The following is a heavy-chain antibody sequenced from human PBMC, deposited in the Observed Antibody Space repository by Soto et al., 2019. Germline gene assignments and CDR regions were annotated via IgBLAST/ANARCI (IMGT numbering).Heavy chain of an antibody. Sequence: SETLSLTCTVFGGSISSSSYYWGWIRQPPGKGLEWIGSIYYSGSTYYNPSLKSRVTISVDTSKNQFSLKLSSVTAADTAVYYCARHVIRGQWLAIYYYYYGMDVWGQGTTVTVSS. CDR2: IYYSGST. D-gene: IGHD6-19*01. J-gene: IGHJ6*02. V-gene: IGHV4-39*01. CDR1: GGSISSSSYY. CDR3: ARHVIRGQWLAIYYYYYGMDV.